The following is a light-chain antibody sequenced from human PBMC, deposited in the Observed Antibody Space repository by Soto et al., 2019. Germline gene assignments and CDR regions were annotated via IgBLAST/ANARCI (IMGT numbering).Light chain of an antibody. CDR3: SSYATGDNYV. J-gene: IGLJ1*01. CDR2: EVS. V-gene: IGLV2-8*01. CDR1: SSDVGGYNY. Sequence: QSALTQPPSASGSPGQSVTISCTGTSSDVGGYNYVSWYQQHPGKAPKLMIYEVSKRPSGVPDRFSGSKSGNTASLTVSGLQAEDEADYYCSSYATGDNYVFGSGTKLTVL.